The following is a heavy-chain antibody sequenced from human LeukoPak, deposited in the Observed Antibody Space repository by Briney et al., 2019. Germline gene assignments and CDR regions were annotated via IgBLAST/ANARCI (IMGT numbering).Heavy chain of an antibody. CDR3: AKTPPWYSSSWYFDY. V-gene: IGHV3-23*01. CDR2: ISGRGGST. Sequence: GGSLRLSCAASGFTFSSYAMSWVRQAPGKGLEWVSAISGRGGSTYYADSVKGRFTISRDNSKNTLYLQMNSLRAEDTAVYYCAKTPPWYSSSWYFDYWGQGTLVTVSS. D-gene: IGHD6-13*01. J-gene: IGHJ4*02. CDR1: GFTFSSYA.